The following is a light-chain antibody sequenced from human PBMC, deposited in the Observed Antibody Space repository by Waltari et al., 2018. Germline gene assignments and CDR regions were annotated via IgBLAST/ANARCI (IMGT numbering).Light chain of an antibody. V-gene: IGLV1-44*01. J-gene: IGLJ3*02. CDR2: RSD. CDR3: ASWDDSLNGHWV. Sequence: QSVLPQPPSESGTPGQGVTISCSGCAPNIGGKLVNWDQQLPGKAPKLLMYRSDLRPSGVPDRFSGSKSGTSASLAISGLQSEDEADYFCASWDDSLNGHWVFGGGTKVTVL. CDR1: APNIGGKL.